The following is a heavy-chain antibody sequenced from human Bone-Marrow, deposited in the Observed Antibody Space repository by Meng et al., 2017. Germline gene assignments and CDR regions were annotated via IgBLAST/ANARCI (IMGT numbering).Heavy chain of an antibody. Sequence: SETLSLTCTVSGGSISSSSYYWGWIRQPPGKGLEWIGSIYYSGSTYYNPSLKSRVTISVDTSKNQFSLKLSSVTAADTAVYYCARETPRLDDILTGYYPYYYYGMDVWGQGTTVTVSS. V-gene: IGHV4-39*07. D-gene: IGHD3-9*01. CDR3: ARETPRLDDILTGYYPYYYYGMDV. CDR2: IYYSGST. CDR1: GGSISSSSYY. J-gene: IGHJ6*02.